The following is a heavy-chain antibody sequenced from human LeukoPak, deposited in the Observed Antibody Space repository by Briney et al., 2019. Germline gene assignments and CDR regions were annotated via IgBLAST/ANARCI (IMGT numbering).Heavy chain of an antibody. CDR1: GYTFIGYN. D-gene: IGHD3-10*01. Sequence: GASVRVSCKASGYTFIGYNMHWLRQAPGQGLEWMGWINPNNGDTKYAQKFQGRVTLTSDTPVNTAYMELSRLRSDDTAVYYCATAPPYGSGILFDYWGQGTLVTVSS. V-gene: IGHV1-2*02. CDR2: INPNNGDT. CDR3: ATAPPYGSGILFDY. J-gene: IGHJ4*02.